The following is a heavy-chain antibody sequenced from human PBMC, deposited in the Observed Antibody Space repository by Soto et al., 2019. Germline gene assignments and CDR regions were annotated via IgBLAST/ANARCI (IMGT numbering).Heavy chain of an antibody. D-gene: IGHD2-21*02. V-gene: IGHV1-18*01. CDR3: ARSIVVVTALDY. J-gene: IGHJ4*02. Sequence: ASVKVSCKASGYTFTSYGISWVRQAPGQGLEWMGWISAYNGNTKYSQKFQGRVTITRDTSASTAYVELSSLRSEDTAVYYCARSIVVVTALDYWGQGTLVTVSS. CDR1: GYTFTSYG. CDR2: ISAYNGNT.